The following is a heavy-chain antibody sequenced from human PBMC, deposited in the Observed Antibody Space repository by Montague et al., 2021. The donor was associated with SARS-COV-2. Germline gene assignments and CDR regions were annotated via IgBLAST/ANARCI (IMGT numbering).Heavy chain of an antibody. J-gene: IGHJ4*02. CDR3: ARSLDPSGTYYLPY. V-gene: IGHV4-59*01. CDR1: GGSIGSYY. D-gene: IGHD3-10*01. CDR2: IHHSGSN. Sequence: SETLSLTCSVSGGSIGSYYWSWLRQPPGKGLEWIGHIHHSGSNTYGPSFKSRVTISIDTPKNQFSLKLSSVTAADTAVYYCARSLDPSGTYYLPYWGQGTLVTVSS.